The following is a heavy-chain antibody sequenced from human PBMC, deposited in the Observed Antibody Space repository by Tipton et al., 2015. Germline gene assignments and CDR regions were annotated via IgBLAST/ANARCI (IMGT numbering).Heavy chain of an antibody. V-gene: IGHV3-21*01. CDR3: AKDLAIVAVTVSFDS. Sequence: SLRLSCAASGFTFSSYSMNWVRQAPGKGLEWVSSISSSSSYIYYADSVKGRFTISRDNAKNSLYLQMNSLRPEDTAVYYCAKDLAIVAVTVSFDSWGQGILVTVSS. J-gene: IGHJ4*02. CDR2: ISSSSSYI. CDR1: GFTFSSYS. D-gene: IGHD2-21*02.